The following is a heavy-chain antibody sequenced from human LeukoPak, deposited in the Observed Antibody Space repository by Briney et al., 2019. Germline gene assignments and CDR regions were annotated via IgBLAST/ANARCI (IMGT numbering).Heavy chain of an antibody. V-gene: IGHV4-39*07. CDR2: IYYSGST. D-gene: IGHD3-22*01. CDR1: GGSISSSSYY. J-gene: IGHJ4*02. CDR3: ARDRDYYDSSGYSFDY. Sequence: SETLSLTCTVSGGSISSSSYYWGWIRQPPGKGLEWIGNIYYSGSTYYNPSLKSRVTISVDTSKNQFSLKVSSVTAADTAVYYCARDRDYYDSSGYSFDYWGQGTLVTVSS.